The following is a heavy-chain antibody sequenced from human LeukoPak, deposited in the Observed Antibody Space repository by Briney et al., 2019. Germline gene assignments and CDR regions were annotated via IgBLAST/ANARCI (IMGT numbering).Heavy chain of an antibody. J-gene: IGHJ5*02. Sequence: GGSLRLSCAASGFTFSSYAMSWVRHAPGEGLEWVSAISDSGGTTYYADSVKGRFTISRDNSKNTLYLQMNSLRGEDTAVYYCAKLTRGYCSSTACPNWFDPWGQGTLATVSS. D-gene: IGHD2-2*01. CDR1: GFTFSSYA. CDR2: ISDSGGTT. CDR3: AKLTRGYCSSTACPNWFDP. V-gene: IGHV3-23*01.